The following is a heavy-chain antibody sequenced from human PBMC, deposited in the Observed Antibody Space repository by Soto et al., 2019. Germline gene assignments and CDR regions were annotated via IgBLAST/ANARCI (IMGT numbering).Heavy chain of an antibody. CDR1: RFTFSAYE. CDR3: VRYCGTTLCNGVATRTFDY. Sequence: GGSLRLSCAASRFTFSAYEMHWFRQAPGKGLEWVSYISTSGSTVYYADSVKGRFTVSRDNTRNSLYLQMDSLRDEDTALYYCVRYCGTTLCNGVATRTFDYWGQGTLVTVSS. J-gene: IGHJ4*02. CDR2: ISTSGSTV. V-gene: IGHV3-48*03. D-gene: IGHD5-12*01.